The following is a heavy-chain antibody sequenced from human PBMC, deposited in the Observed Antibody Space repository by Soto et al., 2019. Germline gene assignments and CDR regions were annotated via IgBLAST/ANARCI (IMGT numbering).Heavy chain of an antibody. D-gene: IGHD2-15*01. CDR1: GFTVSSNY. CDR3: ARTCSGGTCSFDY. Sequence: EVQLVESGGGLVQPGGSLRLSCAASGFTVSSNYMSWVRQAPGKGLEWVSVIYSGGSTYYADSVKGRCTISRENSKNTLYLQMNSLRAEDTAVDYCARTCSGGTCSFDYWGQGTLVTVSS. CDR2: IYSGGST. J-gene: IGHJ4*02. V-gene: IGHV3-66*01.